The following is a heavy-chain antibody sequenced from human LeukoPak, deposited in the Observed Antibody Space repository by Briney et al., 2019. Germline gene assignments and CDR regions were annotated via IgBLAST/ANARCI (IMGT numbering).Heavy chain of an antibody. D-gene: IGHD3-22*01. CDR3: ARRGSGYVVAFDI. J-gene: IGHJ3*02. Sequence: GESLKISCQGSGYSFNTYRIGWVRQMPGKGLKWMGIIYPGDSDTRYSPSFQGHVTMSADTSISTAYLQWSSLKASDTAMYYCARRGSGYVVAFDIWGQGTMVTVSS. CDR2: IYPGDSDT. CDR1: GYSFNTYR. V-gene: IGHV5-51*01.